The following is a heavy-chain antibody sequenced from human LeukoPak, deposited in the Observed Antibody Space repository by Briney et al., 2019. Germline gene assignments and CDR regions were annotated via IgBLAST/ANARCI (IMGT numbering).Heavy chain of an antibody. CDR2: ISSSSSYI. CDR3: ARVYSSSHNFDY. CDR1: GFTFSSYS. Sequence: PGGSLRLSCAASGFTFSSYSMNWVRQAPGKGLEWVSSISSSSSYIYYADSVKGRFTISRDNAKNSLYLQMNSLRAEDTAVYYCARVYSSSHNFDYWGQGTLVTVSS. V-gene: IGHV3-21*01. D-gene: IGHD6-6*01. J-gene: IGHJ4*02.